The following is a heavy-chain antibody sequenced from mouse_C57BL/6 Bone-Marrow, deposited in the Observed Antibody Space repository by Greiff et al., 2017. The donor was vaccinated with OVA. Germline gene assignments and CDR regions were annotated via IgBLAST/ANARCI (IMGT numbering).Heavy chain of an antibody. CDR1: GYTFTSYW. V-gene: IGHV1-59*01. Sequence: QVQLKQPGAELVRPGTSVKLSCKASGYTFTSYWMHWVKQRPGQGLEWIGVIDPSDSYTNYNQKFKGKATLTVDKSSSTAYMQLSSLTSEDSAVYYCAIWAVWDYWGQGTTLTVSS. CDR3: AIWAVWDY. D-gene: IGHD1-1*02. J-gene: IGHJ2*01. CDR2: IDPSDSYT.